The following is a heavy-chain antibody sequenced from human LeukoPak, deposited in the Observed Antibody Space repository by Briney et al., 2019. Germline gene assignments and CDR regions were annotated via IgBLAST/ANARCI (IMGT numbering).Heavy chain of an antibody. D-gene: IGHD3-10*01. CDR1: GGSISNYY. CDR3: ARGSYYYGSGGWEYYFDY. Sequence: SETLSLTCTVSGGSISNYYWNWIRQPPGKGLEWIGFIYYSGSTNYSPSLKSRVIISVDTSKNQFSLKLSSVTAADTAVYYCARGSYYYGSGGWEYYFDYWGQGTLVTVSS. CDR2: IYYSGST. J-gene: IGHJ4*02. V-gene: IGHV4-59*01.